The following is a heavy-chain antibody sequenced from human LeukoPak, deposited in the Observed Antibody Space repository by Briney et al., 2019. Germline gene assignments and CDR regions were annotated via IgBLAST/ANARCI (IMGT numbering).Heavy chain of an antibody. CDR2: ISGSGGST. CDR1: GFTFSSYA. V-gene: IGHV3-23*01. CDR3: AKDGLYSYGLAPIDY. D-gene: IGHD5-18*01. J-gene: IGHJ4*02. Sequence: GGSLRLSCAASGFTFSSYAMSWVRQAPGKGLEWVSAISGSGGSTYYADSVKGRFTISRDNSKNTPYLQMNSLRAEDTAVYYCAKDGLYSYGLAPIDYWGQGTLVTVSS.